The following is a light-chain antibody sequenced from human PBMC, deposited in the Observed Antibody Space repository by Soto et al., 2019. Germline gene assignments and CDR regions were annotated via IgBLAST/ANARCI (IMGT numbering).Light chain of an antibody. CDR1: QGISSY. V-gene: IGKV1-8*01. CDR2: AAS. CDR3: QQDYSYPRT. J-gene: IGKJ1*01. Sequence: AIRMTQSPSSFSASTGDRVTITCRASQGISSYLAWYQQKPGKAPKLLIYAASTLQSGVPSRFSGSGSGTDFTLTISCLQSEDFATYYCQQDYSYPRTF.